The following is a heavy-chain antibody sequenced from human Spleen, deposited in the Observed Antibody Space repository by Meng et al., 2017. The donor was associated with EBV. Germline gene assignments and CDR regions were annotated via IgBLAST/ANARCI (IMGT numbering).Heavy chain of an antibody. V-gene: IGHV3-74*01. CDR2: TNENGAIT. CDR3: SRDLAGSDDY. J-gene: IGHJ4*02. CDR1: GFSFRSYW. Sequence: VQLVEAGGGLVKPGRSLRLSCAASGFSFRSYWMHWVRQVPGKGLVWVARTNENGAITNYADSVKGRFTISRDNAKNTLYLQMNSLRAEDTAVYYCSRDLAGSDDYWGQGTLVTVSS. D-gene: IGHD1-14*01.